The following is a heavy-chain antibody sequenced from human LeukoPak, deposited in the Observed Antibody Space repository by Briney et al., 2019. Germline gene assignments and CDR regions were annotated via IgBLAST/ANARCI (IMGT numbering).Heavy chain of an antibody. CDR1: GYTFTGYY. J-gene: IGHJ4*02. CDR3: AREGGSGSYPPWQAPSDY. Sequence: ASVKVSCKASGYTFTGYYMHWVRQAPGQGLEWMGWISAYNGNTNYAQKLQGRVTMTTDTSTSTAYMELRSLRSDDTAVYYCAREGGSGSYPPWQAPSDYWGQGTLVTVSS. V-gene: IGHV1-18*04. CDR2: ISAYNGNT. D-gene: IGHD3-10*01.